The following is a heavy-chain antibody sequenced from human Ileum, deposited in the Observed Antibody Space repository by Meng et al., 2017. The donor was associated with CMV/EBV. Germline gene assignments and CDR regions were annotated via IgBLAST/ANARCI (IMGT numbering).Heavy chain of an antibody. V-gene: IGHV3-15*01. CDR1: AFTFTNSW. J-gene: IGHJ4*02. Sequence: GESLKISCVATAFTFTNSWMTWVRQAPGKGLEWVGRIKNEVRGGTPDYAAPVKGRFTISKDDSKNTLYLQMNTLTTADTALYYCTTDGGFHWGQGTLVTVSS. CDR2: IKNEVRGGTP. D-gene: IGHD3-16*01. CDR3: TTDGGFH.